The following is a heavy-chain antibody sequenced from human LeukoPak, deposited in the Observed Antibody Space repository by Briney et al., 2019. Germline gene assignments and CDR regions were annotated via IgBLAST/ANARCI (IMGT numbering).Heavy chain of an antibody. CDR2: INHSGST. V-gene: IGHV4-34*01. CDR1: GGSFSGYY. D-gene: IGHD5-18*01. CDR3: ASHVSGDTAMEPGGY. J-gene: IGHJ4*02. Sequence: NPSETLSLTCAVYGGSFSGYYWSWIRQPPGKGLEWIGEINHSGSTNYNPSLKSRVTISVDTSKNQFSLKLSSVTAADTAVYYCASHVSGDTAMEPGGYWGQGTLVTVSS.